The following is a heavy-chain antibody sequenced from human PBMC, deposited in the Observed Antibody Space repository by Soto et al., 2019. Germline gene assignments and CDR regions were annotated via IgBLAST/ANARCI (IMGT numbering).Heavy chain of an antibody. CDR1: GYTFTSYA. J-gene: IGHJ4*02. Sequence: QVQLVQSGAEVKNPGASVKVSCKASGYTFTSYAMHWVRQAPGQRLEWMGWINAGNGNTKYSQKFQGRVTINRDTSASTAYMELSSLRAEDTAVYYCARVVGIAVDDYWGQATLVTVSS. D-gene: IGHD6-19*01. CDR3: ARVVGIAVDDY. CDR2: INAGNGNT. V-gene: IGHV1-3*01.